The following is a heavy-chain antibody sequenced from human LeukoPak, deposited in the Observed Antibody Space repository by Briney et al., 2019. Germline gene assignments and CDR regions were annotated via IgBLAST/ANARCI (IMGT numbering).Heavy chain of an antibody. CDR2: INHSGST. CDR1: GGSFRGYY. CDR3: ARGFLIVRRWFDP. V-gene: IGHV4-34*01. Sequence: SETPSLTCAVYGGSFRGYYWSWIRQPPGKGLEWIGEINHSGSTNYNPSLKSRVTISVDTSKNQFSPKLSSVTAADTAVYYCARGFLIVRRWFDPWGQGTLVTVSS. D-gene: IGHD2-15*01. J-gene: IGHJ5*02.